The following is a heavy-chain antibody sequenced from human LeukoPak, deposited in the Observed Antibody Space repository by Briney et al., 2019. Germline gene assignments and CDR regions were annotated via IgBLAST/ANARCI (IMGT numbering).Heavy chain of an antibody. CDR3: AKIGVRGSYHKSFDY. Sequence: GGSLRLSCAASGFTFSSYGMTWVRQAPGKGLEWVSYISSSSSTIYYADSVKGRFTISRDNAKNSLYLQLNSLRAEDTAVYFCAKIGVRGSYHKSFDYWGQGTLVTVSS. D-gene: IGHD1-26*01. CDR2: ISSSSSTI. J-gene: IGHJ4*02. V-gene: IGHV3-48*01. CDR1: GFTFSSYG.